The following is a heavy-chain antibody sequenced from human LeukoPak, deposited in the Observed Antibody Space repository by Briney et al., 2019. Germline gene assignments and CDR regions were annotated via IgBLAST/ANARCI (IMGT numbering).Heavy chain of an antibody. D-gene: IGHD6-13*01. CDR3: VRRQPSVHGMDV. CDR1: GFIFSSYG. Sequence: PGTSLRLSCAASGFIFSSYGMHWVRQAPGKGLEWVAVIWSDGSNKYYADSVKGRFTMSRDNSRNTLYQEMNSLRDDDTAVYFCVRRQPSVHGMDVWGQGTTVTVSS. CDR2: IWSDGSNK. J-gene: IGHJ6*02. V-gene: IGHV3-33*01.